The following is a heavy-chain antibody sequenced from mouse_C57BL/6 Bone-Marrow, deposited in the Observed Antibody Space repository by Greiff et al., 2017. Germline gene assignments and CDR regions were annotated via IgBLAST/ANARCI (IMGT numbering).Heavy chain of an antibody. CDR1: GFTFSDYG. V-gene: IGHV5-15*01. CDR3: ARYDYDGDAMDY. J-gene: IGHJ4*01. Sequence: EVQLVESGGGLVQPGGSLKLSCAASGFTFSDYGMAWVRQAPRKGPEWVAFISNLAYSIYYADTVTGRFTISRENAKNTLYLEMSSRRSEDTASYYCARYDYDGDAMDYWGKGTSGTVSS. D-gene: IGHD2-4*01. CDR2: ISNLAYSI.